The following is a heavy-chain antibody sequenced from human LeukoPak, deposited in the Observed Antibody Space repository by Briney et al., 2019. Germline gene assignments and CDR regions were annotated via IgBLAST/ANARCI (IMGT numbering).Heavy chain of an antibody. D-gene: IGHD5-18*01. CDR1: GGTFSSYA. V-gene: IGHV1-69*05. CDR2: IITIFGTA. CDR3: ASTSSGYSYGDGYYYYMDV. Sequence: SVKVSCMASGGTFSSYAISWVRQAPGQGLEWMGRIITIFGTANYAQQFQGRVTITTDESTSTAYLELSSLSSEDTAVYYCASTSSGYSYGDGYYYYMDVWGKGTTVTVSS. J-gene: IGHJ6*03.